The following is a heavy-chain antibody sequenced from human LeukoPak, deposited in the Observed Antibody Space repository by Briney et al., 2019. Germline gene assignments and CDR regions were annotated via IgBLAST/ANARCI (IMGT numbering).Heavy chain of an antibody. CDR1: GYTFTSYG. V-gene: IGHV1-18*01. D-gene: IGHD3-9*01. Sequence: EASVKVSCKASGYTFTSYGISWVRQAPGQGLEWMGWISAYNGNTNYAQKLQGTVTMTTDTSTSTAYMELRSLRSDDTAVYYCARESTYYDILTGYYNTESHFDYWGQGTLVTVSS. CDR3: ARESTYYDILTGYYNTESHFDY. CDR2: ISAYNGNT. J-gene: IGHJ4*02.